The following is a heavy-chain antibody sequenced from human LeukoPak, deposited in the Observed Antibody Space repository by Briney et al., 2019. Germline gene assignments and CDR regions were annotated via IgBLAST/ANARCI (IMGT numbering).Heavy chain of an antibody. Sequence: GGSLRLSCAASGISFSSYGMSWVRQAPGKGLEWVSTLSSTGTTFYAGSVEGRFTISRANSENTLYLQTDSLRAADTALYYCARVGYSSSWFFFNFWGQGTLVTVSS. CDR2: LSSTGTT. CDR1: GISFSSYG. V-gene: IGHV3-23*05. D-gene: IGHD6-13*01. CDR3: ARVGYSSSWFFFNF. J-gene: IGHJ4*02.